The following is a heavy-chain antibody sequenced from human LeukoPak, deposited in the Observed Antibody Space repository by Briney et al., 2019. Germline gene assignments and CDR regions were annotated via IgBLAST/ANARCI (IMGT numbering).Heavy chain of an antibody. CDR3: ARVPGVRGVIPRWFDL. V-gene: IGHV4-59*01. D-gene: IGHD3-10*01. CDR2: IYYSGST. J-gene: IGHJ5*02. Sequence: SETLSLTCTVSGGSISSYYWSWIRQPPGKGLEWIGYIYYSGSTNYNPSLKSRVTISVDTSKNQFSLKLSSVTAADTAVYYCARVPGVRGVIPRWFDLWGQGTLVTVSS. CDR1: GGSISSYY.